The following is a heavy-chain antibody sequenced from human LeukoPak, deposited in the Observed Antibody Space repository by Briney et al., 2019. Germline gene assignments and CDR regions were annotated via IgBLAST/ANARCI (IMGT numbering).Heavy chain of an antibody. CDR1: GFNFNIYD. CDR3: ARGHYDFWSGYSH. J-gene: IGHJ4*02. D-gene: IGHD3-3*01. Sequence: GGSLRLSCAASGFNFNIYDMSWVRQVPGKGLEWVSRISGDSVYTNYADSVKGRFTISRDNSKNTLYLQMNSLRAEDTAVYYCARGHYDFWSGYSHWGQGTLVTVSS. V-gene: IGHV3-23*01. CDR2: ISGDSVYT.